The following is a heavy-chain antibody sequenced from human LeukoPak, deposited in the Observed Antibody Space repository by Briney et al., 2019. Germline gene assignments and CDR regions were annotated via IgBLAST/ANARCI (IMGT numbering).Heavy chain of an antibody. V-gene: IGHV3-48*03. CDR1: GFPVNKYE. J-gene: IGHJ4*02. D-gene: IGHD2-21*02. CDR2: IDAGATST. CDR3: VRGRLLRSTTYFDY. Sequence: PGGSLRLSCAASGFPVNKYEMHWVRQAPGKGLEWVSYIDAGATSTNYADSVWGRFTLSRDNAQNSVHLQMNSLRDEDTAVYYCVRGRLLRSTTYFDYWGQGALVTVSS.